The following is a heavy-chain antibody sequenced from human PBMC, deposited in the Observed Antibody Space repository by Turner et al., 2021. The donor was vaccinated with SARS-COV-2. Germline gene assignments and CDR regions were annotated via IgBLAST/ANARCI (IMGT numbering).Heavy chain of an antibody. Sequence: EVQLLESGGGLVQPGGSLRLSCAASGFTFSSYAMSWVRQAPGKGLEWVSAISATGGSTYYADSVKGRFTISRDNSKNTLYLQMNSLRAEDTAVYYCARPYSSGWYINFIFWGQGTLVTVSS. CDR2: ISATGGST. V-gene: IGHV3-23*01. CDR3: ARPYSSGWYINFIF. D-gene: IGHD6-19*01. CDR1: GFTFSSYA. J-gene: IGHJ1*01.